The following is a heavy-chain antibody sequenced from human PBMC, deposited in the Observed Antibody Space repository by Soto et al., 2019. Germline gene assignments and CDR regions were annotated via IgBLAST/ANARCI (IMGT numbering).Heavy chain of an antibody. CDR3: ARHSHYDFWSGYGGYMDV. J-gene: IGHJ6*03. CDR1: GGSISSYY. V-gene: IGHV4-59*08. D-gene: IGHD3-3*01. CDR2: IYYSGNT. Sequence: SETLSLTCTVSGGSISSYYWSWLRQPPGKGLEWIGYIYYSGNTNYNPSLKRRVTISADTSKKQLSLKLSSVTAADTAVYYCARHSHYDFWSGYGGYMDVWGKGTTVT.